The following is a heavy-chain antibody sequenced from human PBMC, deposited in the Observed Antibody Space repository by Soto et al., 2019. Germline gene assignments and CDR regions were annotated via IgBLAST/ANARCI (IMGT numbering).Heavy chain of an antibody. CDR1: GYSFTSYW. D-gene: IGHD3-22*01. CDR3: ARVPPADYYDSSGTKNWFDP. V-gene: IGHV5-10-1*01. Sequence: PGESLKISCKGPGYSFTSYWISWVRQMPGKGLEWMGRIDPSDSYTNYSPSFQGHVTISADKSISTAYLQWSSLKASDTAMYYCARVPPADYYDSSGTKNWFDPWGQGTLVTVS. J-gene: IGHJ5*02. CDR2: IDPSDSYT.